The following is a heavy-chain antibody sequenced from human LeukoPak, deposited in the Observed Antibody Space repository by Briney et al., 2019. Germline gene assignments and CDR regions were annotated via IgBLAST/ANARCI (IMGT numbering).Heavy chain of an antibody. CDR2: ISGSGGST. CDR3: AKDRAGLGHFDY. D-gene: IGHD6-19*01. J-gene: IGHJ4*02. Sequence: GGSLRLSCAASGFTFSSYAMSWVRQAPGKGREWVSAISGSGGSTYYADSVKGRFTISRDNSKNTLYLQMNSLRAEDTAVYYCAKDRAGLGHFDYWGQGTLVTVSS. CDR1: GFTFSSYA. V-gene: IGHV3-23*01.